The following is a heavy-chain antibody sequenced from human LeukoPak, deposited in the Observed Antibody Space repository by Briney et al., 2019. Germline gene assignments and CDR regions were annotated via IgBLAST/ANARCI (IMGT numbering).Heavy chain of an antibody. D-gene: IGHD6-19*01. Sequence: ASVKVSCKASVYIFTGYYMYWVRQAPGQGLEWMGWINPNTGATNYAQNFQGRVTMTRDTSISTAYMELSRLTSDDTAVYFCARASSGWLPGDWGQGTLVTVSS. V-gene: IGHV1-2*02. J-gene: IGHJ4*02. CDR2: INPNTGAT. CDR1: VYIFTGYY. CDR3: ARASSGWLPGD.